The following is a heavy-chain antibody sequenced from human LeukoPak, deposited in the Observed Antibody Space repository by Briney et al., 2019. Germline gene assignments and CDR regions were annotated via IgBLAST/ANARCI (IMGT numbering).Heavy chain of an antibody. V-gene: IGHV3-48*01. CDR2: ISSSTTTI. CDR3: ARGDNWNYGIDY. Sequence: PGGSLRLSCAASGFIFSKYNMNWVRQAPGKGLEWVSYISSSTTTICYADSVKGRFTISRDNAKNSLYLQMNSLRAEDTAVYYCARGDNWNYGIDYWGQGTLVTVSS. CDR1: GFIFSKYN. J-gene: IGHJ4*02. D-gene: IGHD1-7*01.